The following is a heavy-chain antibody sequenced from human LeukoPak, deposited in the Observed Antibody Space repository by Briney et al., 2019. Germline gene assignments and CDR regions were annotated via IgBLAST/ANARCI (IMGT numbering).Heavy chain of an antibody. V-gene: IGHV4-34*01. CDR2: INHSGST. Sequence: SETLSLTCAVYGGSFSGYYWSWIRQPPGKGLEWIGEINHSGSTNYNPSLKSRVTISVDTSKNQFSLKLSSVTAADTAVYYCARGRPAMVRGVSVDYWGQGTLVTVSS. CDR1: GGSFSGYY. CDR3: ARGRPAMVRGVSVDY. D-gene: IGHD3-10*01. J-gene: IGHJ4*02.